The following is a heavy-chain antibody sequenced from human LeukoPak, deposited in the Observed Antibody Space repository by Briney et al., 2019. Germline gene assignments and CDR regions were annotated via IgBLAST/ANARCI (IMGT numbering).Heavy chain of an antibody. Sequence: PSETLSLTRTVSGGSISSYFWSWIRQPPGKGLEWIGYIHSSGITNYNPSLKSRVTISVDTSKNQFSLKLSSVTAADTAVYYCARELDVGYSDCWGQGTLVTVSS. V-gene: IGHV4-59*01. CDR2: IHSSGIT. D-gene: IGHD3-22*01. J-gene: IGHJ4*02. CDR3: ARELDVGYSDC. CDR1: GGSISSYF.